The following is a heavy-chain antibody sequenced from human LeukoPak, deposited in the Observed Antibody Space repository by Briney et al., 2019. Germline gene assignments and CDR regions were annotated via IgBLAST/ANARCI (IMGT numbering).Heavy chain of an antibody. V-gene: IGHV3-23*01. CDR1: GFIFSHYT. D-gene: IGHD2-21*01. CDR2: INGSGDAT. CDR3: AKSDCGSDGCKLLNY. J-gene: IGHJ4*02. Sequence: GGSLRLSCAASGFIFSHYTMTWVRQAPGKGLEWISSINGSGDATKYADSVMGRFTISRDNSKNTVSLQMNSLRAEDTAVYYCAKSDCGSDGCKLLNYWGQGTLVTVSS.